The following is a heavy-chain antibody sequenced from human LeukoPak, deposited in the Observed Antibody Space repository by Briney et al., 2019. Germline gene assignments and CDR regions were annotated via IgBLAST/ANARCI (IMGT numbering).Heavy chain of an antibody. D-gene: IGHD3-3*01. J-gene: IGHJ1*01. CDR2: INPNSGDT. CDR1: GYTLTSHD. Sequence: ASVKVSCKASGYTLTSHDLHWVRQAPGQGLEWMGWINPNSGDTNYAQKFQGKITMTRDTSINAAYLELGRLTSDATAVYYYARGSGYYAGAEYFEYWGQGTLVTVSS. V-gene: IGHV1-2*02. CDR3: ARGSGYYAGAEYFEY.